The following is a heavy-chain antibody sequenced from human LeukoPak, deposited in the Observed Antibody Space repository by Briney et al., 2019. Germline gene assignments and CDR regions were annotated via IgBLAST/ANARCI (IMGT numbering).Heavy chain of an antibody. CDR1: GFTFGDYA. CDR2: IRSKAYGGTT. Sequence: GGSLRLSCTASGFTFGDYAMSWVRQAPGKGLEWVGFIRSKAYGGTTEYAASVKGRFTISRDDSKSIAYLQMNSLRAEDTAVYYCAKDGLWFGELPTNYFDYWGQGTLVTVSS. J-gene: IGHJ4*02. D-gene: IGHD3-10*01. V-gene: IGHV3-49*04. CDR3: AKDGLWFGELPTNYFDY.